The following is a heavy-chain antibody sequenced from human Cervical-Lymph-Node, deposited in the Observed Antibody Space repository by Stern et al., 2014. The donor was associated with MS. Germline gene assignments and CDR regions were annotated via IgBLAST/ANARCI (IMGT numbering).Heavy chain of an antibody. V-gene: IGHV4-61*02. Sequence: QLQLQESGPGLVKPSQTLSLTCTVSGGSISSGRYYWNWIRQPAGKGLECIGRVYASGSPDYNPSLKSRVTISIDTSKNQFSLKLSSGTAADTAVYYCARDFDTWGQGTLVTVSS. J-gene: IGHJ4*02. CDR3: ARDFDT. CDR1: GGSISSGRYY. CDR2: VYASGSP.